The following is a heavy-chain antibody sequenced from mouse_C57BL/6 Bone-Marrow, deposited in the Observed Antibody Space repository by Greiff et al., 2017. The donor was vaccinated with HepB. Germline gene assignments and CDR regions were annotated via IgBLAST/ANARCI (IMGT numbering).Heavy chain of an antibody. CDR3: GREGGGGGLDY. CDR2: IDPSDSYT. CDR1: GYTFTSYW. Sequence: QVHVKQPGAELVKPGASVKLSCKASGYTFTSYWMQWVKQRPGQGLEWIGEIDPSDSYTNYNQKFKGKATLTVDTSSSPAYMQLSSLTSEDSAVYYWGREGGGGGLDYWGQGTTLTVSS. V-gene: IGHV1-50*01. J-gene: IGHJ2*01.